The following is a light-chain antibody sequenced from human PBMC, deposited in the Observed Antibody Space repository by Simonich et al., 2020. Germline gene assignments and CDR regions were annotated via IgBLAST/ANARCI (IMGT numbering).Light chain of an antibody. CDR2: AAS. J-gene: IGKJ4*01. CDR3: QQANSFPLT. Sequence: DIQMTQSPSSLSASVGDRVTITCRASQSISSYLNWYQQKQGKAPKLLIYAASSLQSGVPSMFSGSGSGTDFTLTISSLQPEDFATYYCQQANSFPLTFGGGTKVEIK. CDR1: QSISSY. V-gene: IGKV1-39*01.